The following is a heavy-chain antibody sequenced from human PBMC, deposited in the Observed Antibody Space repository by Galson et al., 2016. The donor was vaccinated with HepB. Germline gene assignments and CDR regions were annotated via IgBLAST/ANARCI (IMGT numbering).Heavy chain of an antibody. CDR2: IYYGGST. J-gene: IGHJ5*02. D-gene: IGHD1-26*01. CDR3: ARDNVMGAKNWFDP. Sequence: TLSLTCTVSGGSISSAGFYWTWIRQLPGRGLEWIEYIYYGGSTFYNPSLQSRVTMSVDTSKNQFSLRLKSVTAADTAVYYCARDNVMGAKNWFDPWGQGTLVTVSS. CDR1: GGSISSAGFY. V-gene: IGHV4-31*03.